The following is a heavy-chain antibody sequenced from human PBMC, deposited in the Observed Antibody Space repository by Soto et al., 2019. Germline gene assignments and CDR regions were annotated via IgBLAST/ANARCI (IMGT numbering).Heavy chain of an antibody. J-gene: IGHJ4*02. CDR3: AIGYCSSTSCYVDLYFDY. CDR1: GGTFGSYA. D-gene: IGHD2-2*01. CDR2: IIPIFGTA. V-gene: IGHV1-69*13. Sequence: SVKVSCKASGGTFGSYAISWVRQAPGQGLEWMGGIIPIFGTANYAQKFQGRVTITADESTSTAYMELSSLRSEDTAVYYCAIGYCSSTSCYVDLYFDYWGQGTLVTVSS.